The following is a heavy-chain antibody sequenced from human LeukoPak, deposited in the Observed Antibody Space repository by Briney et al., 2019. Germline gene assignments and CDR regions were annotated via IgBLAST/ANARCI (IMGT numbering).Heavy chain of an antibody. J-gene: IGHJ4*02. V-gene: IGHV3-21*01. Sequence: GGSLRLSCAASGFTFSSYSMNWVRQAAGKGLEWVSSISSSSSYIYYADSEKGRFTISRDNAKNSLYLQMNSLRAEDTAVYYCARELLGYGDRDGYWGQGTLVTVSS. CDR2: ISSSSSYI. D-gene: IGHD4-17*01. CDR1: GFTFSSYS. CDR3: ARELLGYGDRDGY.